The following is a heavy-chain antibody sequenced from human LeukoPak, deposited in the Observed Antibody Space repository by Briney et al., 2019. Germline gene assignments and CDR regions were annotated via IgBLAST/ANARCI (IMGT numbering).Heavy chain of an antibody. Sequence: NPGGSLRLSCEASGFTFSGSTMNWVRQAPGKGLEWVSFISTSSSYIYYADSVRGRFTISRDNSKNTLYLQMNSLRAEDTAVYYCAKAKRGGIVVVITTPALGPWGQGTLVTVSS. CDR3: AKAKRGGIVVVITTPALGP. D-gene: IGHD3-22*01. J-gene: IGHJ5*02. CDR2: ISTSSSYI. V-gene: IGHV3-21*04. CDR1: GFTFSGST.